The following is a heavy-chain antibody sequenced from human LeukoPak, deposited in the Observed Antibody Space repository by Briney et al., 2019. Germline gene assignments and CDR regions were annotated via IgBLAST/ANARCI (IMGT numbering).Heavy chain of an antibody. V-gene: IGHV4-34*01. Sequence: SETLSLTCAVYGGSFSSYYWSWIRQPPGKGLEWIGEINHSGSTNYNPSLKSRVTISVDTSKNQFSLKLSSVTAADTAVYYCARRPLGYCSSTSCPTPYYFDYWGQRTLVTVSS. CDR1: GGSFSSYY. CDR3: ARRPLGYCSSTSCPTPYYFDY. CDR2: INHSGST. D-gene: IGHD2-2*01. J-gene: IGHJ4*02.